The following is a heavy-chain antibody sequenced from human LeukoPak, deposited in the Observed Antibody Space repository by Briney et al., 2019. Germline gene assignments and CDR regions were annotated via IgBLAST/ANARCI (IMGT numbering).Heavy chain of an antibody. CDR1: GYTFASYD. Sequence: GASVKVSCKASGYTFASYDINWVRQATGQGLEWMGWMNPNSGNTGYAQKFQGRVTMTRNTSISTAYMELSRLRSDDTAVYYCAREVTMIVVVITTSPYYGMDVWGQGTTVTVSS. V-gene: IGHV1-8*01. D-gene: IGHD3-22*01. J-gene: IGHJ6*02. CDR2: MNPNSGNT. CDR3: AREVTMIVVVITTSPYYGMDV.